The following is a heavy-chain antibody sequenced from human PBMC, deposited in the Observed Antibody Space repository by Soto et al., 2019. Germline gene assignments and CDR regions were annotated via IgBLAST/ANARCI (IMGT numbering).Heavy chain of an antibody. CDR2: MNPNTGNI. CDR1: EDTFTHYD. Sequence: QVELVQSGAEVKKPGASVKVSCQASEDTFTHYDINWVRQATGQGLEWMGWMNPNTGNIDYAHELQGRLTMTRDTSTRTVYMELSSLRSDDTAVYYCVRRVASGHRSWFDPWGQGTLVTVSS. V-gene: IGHV1-8*02. D-gene: IGHD2-21*01. CDR3: VRRVASGHRSWFDP. J-gene: IGHJ5*02.